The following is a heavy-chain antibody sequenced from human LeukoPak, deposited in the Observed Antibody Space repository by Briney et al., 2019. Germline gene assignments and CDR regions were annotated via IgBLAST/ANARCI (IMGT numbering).Heavy chain of an antibody. V-gene: IGHV3-11*04. CDR1: GFTFSDYY. J-gene: IGHJ4*02. CDR2: ISSSGSTI. CDR3: ARGGYLITFGGVDY. D-gene: IGHD3-16*01. Sequence: GGSLRLSCAASGFTFSDYYTTWIRQAPGKGLEWVSYISSSGSTIYYADSLKGRFTISRDNAKDSLYLQMNSLRAEDTAVYYCARGGYLITFGGVDYWGQGTLVTVSS.